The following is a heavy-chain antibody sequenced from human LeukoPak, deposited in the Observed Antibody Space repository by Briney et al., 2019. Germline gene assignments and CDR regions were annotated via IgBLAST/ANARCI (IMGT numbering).Heavy chain of an antibody. J-gene: IGHJ4*02. D-gene: IGHD3-9*01. Sequence: ASVKVSCKASGGTFSSYAISWVRQAPGQGLEWMGWINPNSGGTNYAQKFQGRVTMTRDTSISTAYMELSRLRSDDTAAYYCARDYDILGYWGQGTLVTVSS. CDR2: INPNSGGT. V-gene: IGHV1-2*02. CDR3: ARDYDILGY. CDR1: GGTFSSYA.